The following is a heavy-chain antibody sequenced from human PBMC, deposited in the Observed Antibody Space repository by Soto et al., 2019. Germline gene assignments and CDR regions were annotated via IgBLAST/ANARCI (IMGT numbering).Heavy chain of an antibody. CDR1: GFTFSSYW. CDR3: GRGQWLVLNDDFDI. D-gene: IGHD6-19*01. CDR2: IKQDGSEK. V-gene: IGHV3-7*03. Sequence: PGGSLRLSCAASGFTFSSYWMSWVRQAPGKGLEWVANIKQDGSEKYYVDSVKGRFTISRDNAKNSLYLQMNSLRAEDTAVYYCGRGQWLVLNDDFDIWGQGTMVTVSS. J-gene: IGHJ3*02.